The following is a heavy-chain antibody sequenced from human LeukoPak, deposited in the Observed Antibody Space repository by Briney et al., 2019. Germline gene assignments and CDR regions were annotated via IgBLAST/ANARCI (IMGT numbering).Heavy chain of an antibody. CDR3: ARDTYDSSGYYSAYFDY. CDR1: GGTFSSYA. J-gene: IGHJ4*02. CDR2: IIPIFGTA. Sequence: SVKVSCKASGGTFSSYAISWVRQAPGQGLEWMGRIIPIFGTANYAQKFQGRVTITTDESTSTAYMELSSLRSEDTAVYYCARDTYDSSGYYSAYFDYWGQGTLVTVSS. D-gene: IGHD3-22*01. V-gene: IGHV1-69*05.